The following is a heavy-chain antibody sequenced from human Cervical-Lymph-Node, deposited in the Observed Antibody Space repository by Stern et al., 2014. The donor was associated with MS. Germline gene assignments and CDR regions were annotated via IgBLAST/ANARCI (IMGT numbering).Heavy chain of an antibody. D-gene: IGHD6-19*01. CDR2: IHDAGPT. CDR3: ARQHSSGWYDY. Sequence: VQLVESGPGLVKPSETLSLTCTVSGDSISTRSDYWGWLRPAPGEGLDGMGPIHDAGPTYTTAALQGRFSLPVDTSKRQFSLRLSSVTAADTALYYCARQHSSGWYDYWGQGTLVTVSS. V-gene: IGHV4-39*01. J-gene: IGHJ4*02. CDR1: GDSISTRSDY.